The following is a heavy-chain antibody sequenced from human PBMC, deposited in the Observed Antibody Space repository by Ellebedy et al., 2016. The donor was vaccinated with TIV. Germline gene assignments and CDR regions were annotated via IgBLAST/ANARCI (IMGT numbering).Heavy chain of an antibody. V-gene: IGHV4-59*08. CDR1: GDSMSNYY. J-gene: IGHJ2*01. Sequence: MPSETLSLTCTVSGDSMSNYYWSWIRQPPGKPLEWIGYIYYSGSTNYNPSLKSRVTISLDTSKNQFSLRLTSVTAADKAVYYCARLRHYGGDSVWFFDLWGRGTLVTVSS. CDR2: IYYSGST. D-gene: IGHD4-23*01. CDR3: ARLRHYGGDSVWFFDL.